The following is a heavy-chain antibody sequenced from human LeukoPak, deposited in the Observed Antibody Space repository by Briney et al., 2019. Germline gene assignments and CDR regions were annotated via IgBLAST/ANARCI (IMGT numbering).Heavy chain of an antibody. D-gene: IGHD5-12*01. CDR1: GYTLTELS. CDR2: INPSGGST. CDR3: ARGGNYDSPLDS. V-gene: IGHV1-46*01. J-gene: IGHJ5*01. Sequence: ASVKVSCKVSGYTLTELSMHWVRQAPGQGLEWMGIINPSGGSTSYAQKFQGRVTMTRDTSTSTVYMELSSLRSEDTAVYYCARGGNYDSPLDSWGQGSPVIVSS.